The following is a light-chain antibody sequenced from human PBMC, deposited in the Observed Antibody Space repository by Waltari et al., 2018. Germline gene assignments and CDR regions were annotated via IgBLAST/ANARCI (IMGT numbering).Light chain of an antibody. V-gene: IGLV2-23*03. CDR1: TNNIGTYNL. CDR3: CSYRGNSTFV. CDR2: EGV. Sequence: QTALTQPASVSGSPGPSITIPCAGVTNNIGTYNLVLWDQPHPDKAPQLIIFEGVKRPSGVSNRFSGSKSGNTASLTISGLQTEDEADYYCCSYRGNSTFVFGGGTKLTVL. J-gene: IGLJ2*01.